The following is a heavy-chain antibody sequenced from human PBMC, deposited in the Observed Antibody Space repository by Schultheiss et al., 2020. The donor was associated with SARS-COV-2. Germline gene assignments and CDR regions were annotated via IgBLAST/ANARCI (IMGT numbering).Heavy chain of an antibody. V-gene: IGHV4-34*01. D-gene: IGHD3-3*01. CDR1: GGSISSYY. CDR2: INHSGST. CDR3: ARGGYDFWSGYYSYYYYMDV. Sequence: SETLSLTCTVSGGSISSYYWSWIRQPPGKGLEWIGEINHSGSTNYNPSLKSRVTISVDTSKNQFSLKLSSVTAADTAVYYCARGGYDFWSGYYSYYYYMDVWGKGTTVTVSS. J-gene: IGHJ6*03.